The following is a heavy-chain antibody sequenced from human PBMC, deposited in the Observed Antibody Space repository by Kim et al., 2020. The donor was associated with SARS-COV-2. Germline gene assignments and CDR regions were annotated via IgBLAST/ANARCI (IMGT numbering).Heavy chain of an antibody. J-gene: IGHJ3*02. Sequence: PSLKSRVTISVDTSKNQFSLKLSSVTAADTAVYYCARFQGAGDYTDAFDIWGQGTMVTVSS. CDR3: ARFQGAGDYTDAFDI. D-gene: IGHD2-2*02. V-gene: IGHV4-30-2*05.